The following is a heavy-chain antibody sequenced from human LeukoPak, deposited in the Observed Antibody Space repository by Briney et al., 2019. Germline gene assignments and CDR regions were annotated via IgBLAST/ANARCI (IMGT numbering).Heavy chain of an antibody. J-gene: IGHJ4*02. CDR3: ARHFIMITFGGVIVPSHFDY. Sequence: PSETLSLTCTVSGGSISSSSYYWGWIRQPPGKGLEWIGSIYYSGSTYYNPSVKSRVTISVDTSKNQFSLKLSSVTAADTAVYYCARHFIMITFGGVIVPSHFDYWGQGTLVTVSS. V-gene: IGHV4-39*01. CDR2: IYYSGST. CDR1: GGSISSSSYY. D-gene: IGHD3-16*02.